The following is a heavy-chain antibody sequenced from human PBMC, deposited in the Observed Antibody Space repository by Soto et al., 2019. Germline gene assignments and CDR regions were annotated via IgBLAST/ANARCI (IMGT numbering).Heavy chain of an antibody. V-gene: IGHV4-39*01. Sequence: QLQLQESGPGLVKPSETLSLTCTVSGGSISSSSYYWGWIRQPPGKGLEWIGSIYYSGSTYYNPSLKSRVTISVDTSKNQFSLKLSSGTAADTAVYYCARVYYDFWSGLGGYFDYWGQGTLVTVSS. CDR1: GGSISSSSYY. CDR2: IYYSGST. J-gene: IGHJ4*02. D-gene: IGHD3-3*01. CDR3: ARVYYDFWSGLGGYFDY.